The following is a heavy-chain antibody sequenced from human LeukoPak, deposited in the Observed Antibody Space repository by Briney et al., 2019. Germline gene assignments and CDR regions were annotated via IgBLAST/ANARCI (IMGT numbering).Heavy chain of an antibody. CDR2: ISWNSGSI. CDR3: ARSQVDTAMVIDY. Sequence: ISWNSGSIGYADSVKGRFIISRDNSKNTLYLQMNSLRAEDTAVYYCARSQVDTAMVIDYWGQGTLVTVSS. V-gene: IGHV3-9*01. D-gene: IGHD5-18*01. J-gene: IGHJ4*02.